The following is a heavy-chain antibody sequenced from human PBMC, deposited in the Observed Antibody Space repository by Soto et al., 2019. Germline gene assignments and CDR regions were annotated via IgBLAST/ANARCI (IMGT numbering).Heavy chain of an antibody. D-gene: IGHD3-3*01. V-gene: IGHV4-31*03. CDR1: GGSISSGGYY. CDR2: IYYSGST. CDR3: ARSGGRPALGVVITPELDY. Sequence: QVQLQESGPGLVKPSQTLSLTCTVSGGSISSGGYYWSWIRQHPGKGLEWIGYIYYSGSTYYNPSLKSRVTISVDTSKNQFSLKLSSVTAADTAVYYCARSGGRPALGVVITPELDYWGQGTLVTVSS. J-gene: IGHJ4*02.